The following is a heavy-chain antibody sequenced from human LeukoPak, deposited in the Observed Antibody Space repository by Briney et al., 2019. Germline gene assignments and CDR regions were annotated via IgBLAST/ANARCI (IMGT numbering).Heavy chain of an antibody. CDR3: ARDDTYYYGSGSYPDY. CDR2: ISAYNGNT. CDR1: GYTFTSYG. J-gene: IGHJ4*02. D-gene: IGHD3-10*01. V-gene: IGHV1-18*01. Sequence: EASVKVSCKASGYTFTSYGISWVRQAPGQGLEWMGWISAYNGNTNYAQKLQGRVTMTTDTSTSTAYMELRSLRSDETAVYYCARDDTYYYGSGSYPDYWGQGTLVTVSS.